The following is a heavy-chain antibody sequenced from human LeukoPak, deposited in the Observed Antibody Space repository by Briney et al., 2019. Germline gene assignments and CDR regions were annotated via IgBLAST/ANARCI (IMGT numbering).Heavy chain of an antibody. CDR3: ASGSHYYDSSGYPVY. Sequence: GGSLRLSCAASGFTFSSYGMHWVRQAPGKGLEWVAVISYDGSNKYYADSVKGRFTISRDNSKNTLYLQMNSLRAEDTAVYYCASGSHYYDSSGYPVYWGQGTLVTVSS. J-gene: IGHJ4*02. CDR2: ISYDGSNK. V-gene: IGHV3-30*03. CDR1: GFTFSSYG. D-gene: IGHD3-22*01.